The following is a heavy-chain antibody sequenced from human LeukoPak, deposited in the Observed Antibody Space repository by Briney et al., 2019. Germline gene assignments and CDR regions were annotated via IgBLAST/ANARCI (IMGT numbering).Heavy chain of an antibody. Sequence: GRSLRLSCAASGFTFSSYAMHWVRQAPGKGLEWVAVISYDGSNKYYADSVKGRFTISRDNSKNTLYLQMNSLRAEGTAVYYCARDHGLRYCSGGSCRNWSDPWGQGTLVTVSS. J-gene: IGHJ5*02. CDR3: ARDHGLRYCSGGSCRNWSDP. D-gene: IGHD2-15*01. CDR1: GFTFSSYA. V-gene: IGHV3-30*04. CDR2: ISYDGSNK.